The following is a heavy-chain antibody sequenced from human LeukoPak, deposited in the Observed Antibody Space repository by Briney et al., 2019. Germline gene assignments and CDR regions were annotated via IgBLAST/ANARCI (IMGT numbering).Heavy chain of an antibody. CDR2: IYPGDSDT. V-gene: IGHV5-51*01. D-gene: IGHD2-15*01. CDR3: ARHPIVVVAEYYYYYMDV. CDR1: GYSFTSYW. Sequence: GESLKISCKGSGYSFTSYWIGWVRQMPGKGLEWMGIIYPGDSDTRYSPSFQGQVTISADKSISTAYLQWSSLKASDTAMYYCARHPIVVVAEYYYYYMDVWGKGTTVTVSS. J-gene: IGHJ6*03.